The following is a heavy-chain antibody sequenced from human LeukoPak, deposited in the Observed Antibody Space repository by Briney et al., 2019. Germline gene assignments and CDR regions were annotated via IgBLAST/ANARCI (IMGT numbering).Heavy chain of an antibody. Sequence: GASVKVSCKASGGTFSSYAISWVRQAPGQGLEWMGGIIPIFGTANYAQKFQGRVTITADESTSTAYMELSSLRSEDTAGYYCAGDRDDYGDYWGQGTLVTVSS. CDR1: GGTFSSYA. V-gene: IGHV1-69*01. D-gene: IGHD2-21*01. CDR2: IIPIFGTA. CDR3: AGDRDDYGDY. J-gene: IGHJ4*02.